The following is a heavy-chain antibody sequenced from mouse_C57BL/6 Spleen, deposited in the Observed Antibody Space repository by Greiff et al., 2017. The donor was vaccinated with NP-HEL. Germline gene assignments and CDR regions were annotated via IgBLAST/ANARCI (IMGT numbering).Heavy chain of an antibody. CDR1: GYSITSGYY. Sequence: DVKLQESGPGLVKPSQSLSLTCSVTGYSITSGYYWNWIRQFPGNKLEWMGYISYDGSNKYNPSLKNRISITRDTSKNQFFLKLNSVTTEDTATYYCAQTPYYYGSSWFAYWGQGTLVTVSA. J-gene: IGHJ3*01. CDR3: AQTPYYYGSSWFAY. V-gene: IGHV3-6*01. D-gene: IGHD1-1*01. CDR2: ISYDGSN.